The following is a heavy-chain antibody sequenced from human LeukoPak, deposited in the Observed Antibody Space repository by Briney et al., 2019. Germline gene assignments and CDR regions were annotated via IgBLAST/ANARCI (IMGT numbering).Heavy chain of an antibody. CDR2: IYYSGST. Sequence: SETLSLTCTVSGGSISSYYWSWIRQPPGKGLEWIGYIYYSGSTNCNPSLKSRVTISVDTSKNQFSLKLSSVTAADTAVYYCGAGHRGMDVWGQGTTVTVSS. CDR1: GGSISSYY. D-gene: IGHD6-13*01. V-gene: IGHV4-59*01. J-gene: IGHJ6*02. CDR3: GAGHRGMDV.